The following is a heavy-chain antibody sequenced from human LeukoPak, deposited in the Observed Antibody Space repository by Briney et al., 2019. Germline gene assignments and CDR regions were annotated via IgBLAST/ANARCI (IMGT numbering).Heavy chain of an antibody. CDR2: ISSNGGST. V-gene: IGHV3-64*01. J-gene: IGHJ4*02. CDR1: GFTFSSYA. D-gene: IGHD3-16*01. Sequence: GGSLRLSCAASGFTFSSYAMHWVRQAPGKGLEYVSAISSNGGSTYYANSVKGRFTTSRDNSKNTLYLQMGSLRAEDMAVYYCARGGFDYWGQGTLVTVSS. CDR3: ARGGFDY.